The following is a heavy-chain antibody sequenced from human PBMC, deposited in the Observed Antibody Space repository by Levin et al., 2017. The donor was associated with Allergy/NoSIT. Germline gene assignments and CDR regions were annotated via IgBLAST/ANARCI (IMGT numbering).Heavy chain of an antibody. CDR3: AKDPGQSQKWEFFDH. CDR2: MSGSGDVT. D-gene: IGHD1-14*01. Sequence: GGSLRLSCAASGFIFKNYVMSWVRQAPGKGLEWVSSMSGSGDVTFHADSVKGRLTISRDNSKNTLFLQMNSLRAEDTAVYYCAKDPGQSQKWEFFDHWGQGTLVTVSS. V-gene: IGHV3-23*01. J-gene: IGHJ1*01. CDR1: GFIFKNYV.